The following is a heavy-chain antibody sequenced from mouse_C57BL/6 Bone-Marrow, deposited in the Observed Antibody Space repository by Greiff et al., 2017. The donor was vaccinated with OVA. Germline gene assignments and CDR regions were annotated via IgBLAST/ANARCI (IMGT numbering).Heavy chain of an antibody. J-gene: IGHJ4*01. Sequence: QVQLKESGAELVRPGASVTLSCKASGYTFTDYEMPWVKQTPVHGLEWIGALDPETGGTAYNQKFKGKAILTADKSSSTAYMELRSLTSEDSAVYYCTRGYSNYYAMDYWGQGTSVTVSS. CDR3: TRGYSNYYAMDY. CDR2: LDPETGGT. D-gene: IGHD2-5*01. V-gene: IGHV1-15*01. CDR1: GYTFTDYE.